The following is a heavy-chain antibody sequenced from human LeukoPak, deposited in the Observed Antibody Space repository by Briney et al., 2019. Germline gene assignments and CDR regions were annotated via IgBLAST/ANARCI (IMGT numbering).Heavy chain of an antibody. J-gene: IGHJ4*02. Sequence: PSETLSLTCTVSGGSISTYHWNWIRKSPEKGLEWIGYMQSTGNSNYNPSLKSRVTMSVDMYRNQIVLNLRSVTAADTAVYLCARDRQHSYGRYFDHWGKGTLVTVSS. D-gene: IGHD5-18*01. CDR1: GGSISTYH. V-gene: IGHV4-59*13. CDR3: ARDRQHSYGRYFDH. CDR2: MQSTGNS.